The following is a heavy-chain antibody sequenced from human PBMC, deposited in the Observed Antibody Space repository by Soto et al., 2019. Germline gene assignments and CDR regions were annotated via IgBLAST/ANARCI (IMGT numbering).Heavy chain of an antibody. Sequence: QVQLVESGGGLVKPGGSLRLSCAASGFTFSDYYMSWIRQAPGKGLEWGSYISSSSSYTNYADSVKGRFTISRYNANNYLYLQTNSLRAENTAVYYSARDTVVVPAAISRYYYYGMDVWGQGTTVTVSS. CDR2: ISSSSSYT. V-gene: IGHV3-11*06. D-gene: IGHD2-2*02. CDR1: GFTFSDYY. CDR3: ARDTVVVPAAISRYYYYGMDV. J-gene: IGHJ6*02.